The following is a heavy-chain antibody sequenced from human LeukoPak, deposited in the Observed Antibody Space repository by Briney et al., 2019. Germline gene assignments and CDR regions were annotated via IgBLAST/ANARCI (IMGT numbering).Heavy chain of an antibody. D-gene: IGHD1-26*01. V-gene: IGHV3-21*01. Sequence: GGSLRLSCAASGFTFSSSTMNWVRRAPGKGLEWVSSISSSSDYIYYADSVKGRFTISRDNAKNSLYLQMNSLRAEDTAVYYCARDIEVGATSGADYWGQGTLVTVSS. J-gene: IGHJ4*02. CDR1: GFTFSSST. CDR3: ARDIEVGATSGADY. CDR2: ISSSSDYI.